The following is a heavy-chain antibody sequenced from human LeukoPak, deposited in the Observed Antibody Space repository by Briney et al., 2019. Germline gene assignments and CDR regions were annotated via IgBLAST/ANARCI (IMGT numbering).Heavy chain of an antibody. Sequence: GGSLRLSCAASGFTFSSYTMNWVRQAPGKGLEWVSYISSGNSTIYYADSVKGRFTISRDNSKNSLYLQMNSLRAEDTAVYYCARVSSSRYFDYWGQGTMVTVSS. D-gene: IGHD3-10*01. V-gene: IGHV3-48*01. CDR1: GFTFSSYT. CDR2: ISSGNSTI. J-gene: IGHJ4*02. CDR3: ARVSSSRYFDY.